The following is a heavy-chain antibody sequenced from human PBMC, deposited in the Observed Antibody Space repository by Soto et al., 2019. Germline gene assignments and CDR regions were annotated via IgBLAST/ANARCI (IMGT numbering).Heavy chain of an antibody. CDR1: GFTVSSNY. CDR2: IYSGGST. J-gene: IGHJ4*02. Sequence: HPGGSLRLSCAASGFTVSSNYMSWVRQAPGKGLEWVSVIYSGGSTYYADSVKGRFTISRDNSKNTLYLQMNSLRAEDTAVYYCARVSRYYDSSGYYYYFVYWGQGTLVPVSS. V-gene: IGHV3-66*01. CDR3: ARVSRYYDSSGYYYYFVY. D-gene: IGHD3-22*01.